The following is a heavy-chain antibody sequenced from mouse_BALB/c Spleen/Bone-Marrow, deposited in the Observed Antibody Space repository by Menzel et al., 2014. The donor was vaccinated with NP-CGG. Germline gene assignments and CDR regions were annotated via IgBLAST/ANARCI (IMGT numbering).Heavy chain of an antibody. Sequence: VQLQQSGGDLVRPGGSLKLPCSASGFAFSSYDMSWVRQTPEKRLEWVAYISSGGGSTYYPDTVKGRFTISRDNAKNTLYLQMSSLKSEDTAMYYCARHRYGFDYWGQGTTLTVSS. CDR3: ARHRYGFDY. V-gene: IGHV5-12-1*01. CDR2: ISSGGGST. J-gene: IGHJ2*01. D-gene: IGHD1-1*01. CDR1: GFAFSSYD.